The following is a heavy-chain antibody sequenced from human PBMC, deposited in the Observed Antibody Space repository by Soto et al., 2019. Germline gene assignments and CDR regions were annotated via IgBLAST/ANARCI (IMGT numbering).Heavy chain of an antibody. Sequence: EVQLVESGGGLVKPGGSLRLSCAASGFTFSSYSMDWVRQAPGKGLEWVSSISGSSTYIYYADSVKGRFTISRDNAKNSLYLQMNSLRAEDTAVYYCARAREGLTMDVFDIWGQGTMVTVSS. CDR1: GFTFSSYS. J-gene: IGHJ3*02. CDR3: ARAREGLTMDVFDI. CDR2: ISGSSTYI. V-gene: IGHV3-21*01. D-gene: IGHD3-10*01.